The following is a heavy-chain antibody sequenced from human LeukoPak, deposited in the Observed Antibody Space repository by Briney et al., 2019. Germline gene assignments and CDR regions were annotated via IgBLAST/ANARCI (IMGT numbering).Heavy chain of an antibody. J-gene: IGHJ4*02. V-gene: IGHV3-7*01. CDR2: IKQDGSEK. CDR1: GFTFSSYW. CDR3: AREGHDYGYYYFDY. D-gene: IGHD4-17*01. Sequence: PGGSLRLSCAASGFTFSSYWMSWVRQAPGKGLEWVANIKQDGSEKYYVDSVKGRFTISRDNSKNTLYLQMNSLRAEDTAVYYCAREGHDYGYYYFDYWGQGTLVTVSS.